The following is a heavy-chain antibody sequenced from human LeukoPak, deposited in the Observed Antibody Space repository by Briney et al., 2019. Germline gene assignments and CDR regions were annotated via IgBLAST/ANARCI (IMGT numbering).Heavy chain of an antibody. D-gene: IGHD1/OR15-1a*01. J-gene: IGHJ4*02. Sequence: SETLSLTCTVSGGSISSGGYYWSWIRQPPGKGLEWIGYIYHSGSTYYNPSLKSRVTISVDRSKNQFSLKLSSVTAADTAVYYCARKPEQRGDYFDYWGQGTLVTVSS. CDR3: ARKPEQRGDYFDY. CDR2: IYHSGST. CDR1: GGSISSGGYY. V-gene: IGHV4-30-2*01.